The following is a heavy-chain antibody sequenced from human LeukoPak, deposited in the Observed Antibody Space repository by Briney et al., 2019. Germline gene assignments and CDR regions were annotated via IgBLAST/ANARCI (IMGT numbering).Heavy chain of an antibody. CDR3: AKVYRYYDSSCQH. CDR2: ISGDGRST. V-gene: IGHV3-43*02. D-gene: IGHD3-22*01. J-gene: IGHJ1*01. CDR1: GFTFDDYA. Sequence: GGSLRLSCAASGFTFDDYAMHWVRQAPGKGLEWVSLISGDGRSTYFADSVKGRFTISRDNSKNSLYLQMNSLRTEDTALYYCAKVYRYYDSSCQHWGQGTLVTVSS.